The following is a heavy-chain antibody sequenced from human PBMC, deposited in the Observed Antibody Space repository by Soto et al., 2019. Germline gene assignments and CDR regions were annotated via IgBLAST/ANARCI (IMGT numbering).Heavy chain of an antibody. D-gene: IGHD1-26*01. CDR3: ARVRERWFTYWYFDL. CDR2: IYYSGST. CDR1: GGSISYYY. Sequence: PSETLSLTCTVSGGSISYYYWSWIRQPPGKGLEYIGYIYYSGSTNYNPSLKSRVTMSVDTSKNQFSLRLSSVTAADTAVYYCARVRERWFTYWYFDLWGRGTLVRVSS. V-gene: IGHV4-59*01. J-gene: IGHJ2*01.